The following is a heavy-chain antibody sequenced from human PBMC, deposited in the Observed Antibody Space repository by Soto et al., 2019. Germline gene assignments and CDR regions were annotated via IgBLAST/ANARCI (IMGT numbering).Heavy chain of an antibody. CDR3: AWAGLVFSLGSTPKKGYYFYKGG. D-gene: IGHD3-3*01. J-gene: IGHJ6*03. Sequence: SETLSLTCAVYGGSFSGYYWSWIRQPPGKGLEWIGEINHSGSTNYNPSLKSRVTISVDTSKNQFSLKLSSVTAADTAVYYCAWAGLVFSLGSTPKKGYYFYKGGWGKGTTVTVSS. CDR2: INHSGST. CDR1: GGSFSGYY. V-gene: IGHV4-34*01.